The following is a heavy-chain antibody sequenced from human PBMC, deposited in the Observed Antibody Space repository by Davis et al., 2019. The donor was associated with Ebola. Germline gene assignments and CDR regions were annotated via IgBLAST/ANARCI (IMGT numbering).Heavy chain of an antibody. Sequence: GGSLRLSCAGAGFNFGDYGMHWVRQAPGKGLEWISGVTSNSGRIAYADFVKGRFTVSRDNAQKTLFLQINRLRPEDTALYYCARDTSVTAPPPFSAFDMWGQGTMVTVSS. CDR2: VTSNSGRI. J-gene: IGHJ3*02. CDR1: GFNFGDYG. V-gene: IGHV3-9*01. CDR3: ARDTSVTAPPPFSAFDM. D-gene: IGHD5-18*01.